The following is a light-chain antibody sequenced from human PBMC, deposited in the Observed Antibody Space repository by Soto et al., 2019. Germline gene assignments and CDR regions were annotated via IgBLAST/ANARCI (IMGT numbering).Light chain of an antibody. V-gene: IGKV2-28*01. J-gene: IGKJ1*01. CDR2: LGS. Sequence: DTVMTQSPLSLPVTPGEPASISCRSSQSLLHSDGYNYLDWYLQKPGQSPQVLVYLGSNRASGVPDRFSGSGSGTYFTLKISRVEAEDVGVYYCMQALQTPPTFGQGTKVEIK. CDR3: MQALQTPPT. CDR1: QSLLHSDGYNY.